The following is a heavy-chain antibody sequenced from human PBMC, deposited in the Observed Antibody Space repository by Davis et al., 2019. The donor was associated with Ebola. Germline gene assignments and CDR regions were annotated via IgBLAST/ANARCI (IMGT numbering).Heavy chain of an antibody. CDR1: GGSISSGDYY. Sequence: MPSETLSLTCTVSGGSISSGDYYWSWIRQFPGKGLEWIGYIYYSGSTDYNPSLKSRVTISVDTSKNQFSLKLSSVTAADTAVYYCARGRFPGRTNWFDPWGQGTLVTVSS. CDR2: IYYSGST. J-gene: IGHJ5*02. CDR3: ARGRFPGRTNWFDP. D-gene: IGHD2-15*01. V-gene: IGHV4-30-4*02.